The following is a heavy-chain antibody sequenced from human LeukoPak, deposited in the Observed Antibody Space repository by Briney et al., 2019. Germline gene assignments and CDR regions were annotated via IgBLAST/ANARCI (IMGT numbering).Heavy chain of an antibody. CDR2: ISGSGGST. Sequence: GGSLRRSCAASGFTFSSYAMSWVRQAPGKGLEWVSGISGSGGSTYYADSLKGRFTISRDNSKNTLYLQMNSLRAEDTAVYYCAKGRAATVTSDYWGQGTLVTVSS. CDR3: AKGRAATVTSDY. CDR1: GFTFSSYA. D-gene: IGHD4-17*01. J-gene: IGHJ4*02. V-gene: IGHV3-23*01.